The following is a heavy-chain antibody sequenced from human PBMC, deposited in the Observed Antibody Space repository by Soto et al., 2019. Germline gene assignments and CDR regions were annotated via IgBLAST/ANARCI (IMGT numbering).Heavy chain of an antibody. V-gene: IGHV2-5*02. D-gene: IGHD6-19*01. Sequence: RQPPGKALEWLALIYWDDDKRYSPSLKSRLTITKDTSKNQVVLTMTNMDPVDTATYYCAHGAVAGYFDYWGQGTLVTVSS. CDR2: IYWDDDK. J-gene: IGHJ4*02. CDR3: AHGAVAGYFDY.